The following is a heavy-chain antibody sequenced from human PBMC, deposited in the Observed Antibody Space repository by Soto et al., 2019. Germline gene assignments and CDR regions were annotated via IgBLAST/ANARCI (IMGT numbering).Heavy chain of an antibody. CDR3: ARGDVAAAGRAYYYYYGMDV. D-gene: IGHD6-13*01. Sequence: SETLSLTCAVYGGSFSGYYWSWIRQPPGKGLEWIGEINHSGSTNYNPSLKSRVTISVDTSKNQFSLKLSSVTAADTAVYYCARGDVAAAGRAYYYYYGMDVWGQGTTVTVSS. V-gene: IGHV4-34*01. CDR1: GGSFSGYY. J-gene: IGHJ6*02. CDR2: INHSGST.